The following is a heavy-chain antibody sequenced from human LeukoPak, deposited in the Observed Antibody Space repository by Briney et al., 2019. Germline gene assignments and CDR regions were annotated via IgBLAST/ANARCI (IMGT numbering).Heavy chain of an antibody. CDR3: AILDLENGFDY. J-gene: IGHJ4*02. D-gene: IGHD1-1*01. Sequence: ASVKVSCKASGYTFTNYGYYLLRLDPAQGLERVGWISPYNGNTDYAQKFQGRVTMTTDTSTSTAYMELRSLRSDDTAMYYCAILDLENGFDYWGQGTLVTVSS. CDR2: ISPYNGNT. V-gene: IGHV1-18*01. CDR1: GYTFTNYG.